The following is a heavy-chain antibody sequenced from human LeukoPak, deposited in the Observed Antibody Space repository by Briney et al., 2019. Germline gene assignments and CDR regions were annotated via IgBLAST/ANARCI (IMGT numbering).Heavy chain of an antibody. V-gene: IGHV1-18*01. CDR2: ISAYNGNT. CDR1: GYTFTSYG. CDR3: ADLVYCSSSSCYEPFNQT. D-gene: IGHD2-2*01. J-gene: IGHJ4*02. Sequence: GASVKVSCKASGYTFTSYGISWVRQAPGQGLEWMGWISAYNGNTNYAQKLQGRVTMTTDTSTSTAYMELRSLRSDDTAVYYCADLVYCSSSSCYEPFNQTWGQGTLVTVSP.